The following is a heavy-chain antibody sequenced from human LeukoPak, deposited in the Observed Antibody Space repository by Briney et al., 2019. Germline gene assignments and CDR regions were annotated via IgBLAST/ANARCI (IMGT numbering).Heavy chain of an antibody. Sequence: GGSLRLSCAASGFTFSSYAMSGVGQAPGKGLEWISAISGSGGSADYADSVKGRFTISRDNSKNTLYLQVNSLRAEDTAIYYRAKGTVRGVIYYFDYWGQGTLVTVSS. CDR3: AKGTVRGVIYYFDY. CDR2: ISGSGGSA. D-gene: IGHD3-10*01. V-gene: IGHV3-23*01. CDR1: GFTFSSYA. J-gene: IGHJ4*02.